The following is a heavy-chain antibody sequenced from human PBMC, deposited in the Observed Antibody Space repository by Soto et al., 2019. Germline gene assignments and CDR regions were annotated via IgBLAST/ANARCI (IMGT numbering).Heavy chain of an antibody. D-gene: IGHD7-27*01. J-gene: IGHJ3*02. CDR2: INHSGST. CDR1: GGSFSGYY. Sequence: SETLSLTCAVYGGSFSGYYWSWIRQPPGKGLEWIGEINHSGSTNYNPSLKSRVTISVDTSKNQFSLKLSSVTAADTAVYYCARVPELGIGAFDIWGQGTMVTVSS. CDR3: ARVPELGIGAFDI. V-gene: IGHV4-34*01.